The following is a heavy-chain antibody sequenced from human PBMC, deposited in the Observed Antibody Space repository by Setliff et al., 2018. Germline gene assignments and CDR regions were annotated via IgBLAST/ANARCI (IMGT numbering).Heavy chain of an antibody. D-gene: IGHD3-3*02. CDR1: GGSFTTYY. CDR3: ARDGLGAFSLRSMDV. CDR2: IYTSGST. Sequence: PSETLSLTCTVSGGSFTTYYWSWIRQPPGKGLDWIGYIYTSGSTNYNPSLKSQATISVDTSKNQFSLKLSSVSAADTAVYYCARDGLGAFSLRSMDVWGKGTTVTVSS. J-gene: IGHJ6*04. V-gene: IGHV4-4*08.